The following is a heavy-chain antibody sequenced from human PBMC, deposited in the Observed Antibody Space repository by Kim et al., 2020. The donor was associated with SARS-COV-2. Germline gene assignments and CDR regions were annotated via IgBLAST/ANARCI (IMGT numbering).Heavy chain of an antibody. CDR1: GYTFTSYG. V-gene: IGHV1-18*04. Sequence: ASVKVSCKASGYTFTSYGISWVRQAPGQGLEWMGWISAYNGNTNYAQKLQGRVIMTTDTSTSTAYMELRSLRSDDTAVYYCARDGGAVGYCSSTSCYEYYYYGMDVWGQGTTVTVSS. J-gene: IGHJ6*02. D-gene: IGHD2-2*01. CDR2: ISAYNGNT. CDR3: ARDGGAVGYCSSTSCYEYYYYGMDV.